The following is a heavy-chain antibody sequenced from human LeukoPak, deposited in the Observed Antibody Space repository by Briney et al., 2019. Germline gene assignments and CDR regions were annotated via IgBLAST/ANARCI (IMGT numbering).Heavy chain of an antibody. V-gene: IGHV4-34*01. J-gene: IGHJ4*02. Sequence: PSETLSLTCAVYGGSFSGYYWSWIRQPPGKGLEWIGEINHSGSTNYNPSLKSRVTISVDTFKNQFSLKLSSVTAADTAVYYCARARVDVAVAGTGVDYWGQGTLVTVSS. D-gene: IGHD6-19*01. CDR3: ARARVDVAVAGTGVDY. CDR2: INHSGST. CDR1: GGSFSGYY.